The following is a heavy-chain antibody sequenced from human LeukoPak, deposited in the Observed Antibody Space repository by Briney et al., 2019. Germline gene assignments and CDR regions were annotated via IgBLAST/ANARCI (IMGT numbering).Heavy chain of an antibody. D-gene: IGHD4-11*01. CDR2: IYYSGST. CDR1: DGSISSYY. CDR3: AGTTNHYYYYYMDV. Sequence: SETLSLTCTVSDGSISSYYWSWIRQPPGKGLEWIGYIYYSGSTNYNPSLKSRVTISVDTSKNQFSLKLSSVTAADTAVYYCAGTTNHYYYYYMDVWGKGTTVTVSS. V-gene: IGHV4-59*01. J-gene: IGHJ6*03.